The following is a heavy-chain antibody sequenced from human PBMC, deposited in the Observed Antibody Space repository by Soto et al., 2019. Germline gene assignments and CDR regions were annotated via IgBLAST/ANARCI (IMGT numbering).Heavy chain of an antibody. J-gene: IGHJ4*02. CDR3: TTDPNPTSEYYYGSGSVDY. V-gene: IGHV3-15*01. Sequence: GGSLRLSCAASGFTFSNAWMSWVRQAPGKGLEWVGRIKSKTDGGTTDYAAPVKGRFTISRDDSKNTLYLQMNSLKTEDTAVYYCTTDPNPTSEYYYGSGSVDYWGQGTLVTVSS. CDR2: IKSKTDGGTT. CDR1: GFTFSNAW. D-gene: IGHD3-10*01.